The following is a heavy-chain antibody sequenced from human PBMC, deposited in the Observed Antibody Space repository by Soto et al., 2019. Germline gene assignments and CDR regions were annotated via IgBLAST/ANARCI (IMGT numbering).Heavy chain of an antibody. V-gene: IGHV4-4*07. D-gene: IGHD6-13*01. Sequence: LSLTCTVSGGSISSYYWSWIRQPAGKGLEWIGRISTTETTNYNPSLKSRVSMSLDTSKSQVSLKLSSVTAADAAVYYCAGNIAAAGRRYYGMDVWGQGTTVTVSS. CDR2: ISTTETT. CDR3: AGNIAAAGRRYYGMDV. J-gene: IGHJ6*02. CDR1: GGSISSYY.